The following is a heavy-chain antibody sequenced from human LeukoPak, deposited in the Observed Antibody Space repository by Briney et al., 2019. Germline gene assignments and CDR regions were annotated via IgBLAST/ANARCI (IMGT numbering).Heavy chain of an antibody. V-gene: IGHV3-53*01. Sequence: GGSLRLSCTASGFTVSSNYMGWVRQAPGKGLEWVSVNRSDGSTNHADSVKGRFTISRDNSKNTLYLQMNNLRAEDTAMYYCAREMYSGMYNDAFDIWGQGTKVTVSS. CDR3: AREMYSGMYNDAFDI. CDR2: NRSDGST. J-gene: IGHJ3*02. CDR1: GFTVSSNY. D-gene: IGHD1-26*01.